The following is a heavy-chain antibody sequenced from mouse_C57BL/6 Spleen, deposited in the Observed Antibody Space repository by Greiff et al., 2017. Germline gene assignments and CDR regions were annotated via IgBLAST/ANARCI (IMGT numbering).Heavy chain of an antibody. CDR3: ARHAWGKNYFDY. V-gene: IGHV5-9*01. J-gene: IGHJ2*01. CDR2: ISGGGGNT. CDR1: GFTFSSYT. Sequence: VQLKQSGGGLVKPGGSLKLSCAASGFTFSSYTMSWVRQTPEKRLEWVATISGGGGNTYYPDSVKGRFTISRDNAKNTLYLQMSSLRSEDTALYYCARHAWGKNYFDYWGQGTTLTVSS.